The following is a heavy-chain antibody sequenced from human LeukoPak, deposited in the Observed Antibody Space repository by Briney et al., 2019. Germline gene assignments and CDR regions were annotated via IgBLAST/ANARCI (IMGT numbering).Heavy chain of an antibody. Sequence: ASVKVSCKVSGYTLTELSMHWVRQAPGKGLEWMGGFDPEDGETIYAQKFQGRVTMTEDTSTDTAYMELSSLRSEDTAVFYCATRNLLWFGELSYWGQGTLVSVSS. J-gene: IGHJ4*02. CDR2: FDPEDGET. CDR1: GYTLTELS. CDR3: ATRNLLWFGELSY. V-gene: IGHV1-24*01. D-gene: IGHD3-10*01.